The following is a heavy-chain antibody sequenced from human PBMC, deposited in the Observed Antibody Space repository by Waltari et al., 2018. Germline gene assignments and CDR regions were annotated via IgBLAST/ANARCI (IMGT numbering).Heavy chain of an antibody. J-gene: IGHJ4*02. CDR3: ARVSSSVDY. V-gene: IGHV3-49*03. CDR1: GFTFGDYA. D-gene: IGHD2-2*01. Sequence: EVQLVESGGGLVQPGGSLRLSCTASGFTFGDYAMSWFRQAPGKGLEWVGFIRSKAYGGTTEYAASGKGRFTISRDNSKNTLYLQMNSLSAEDTAVYYCARVSSSVDYWGQGTLVTVSS. CDR2: IRSKAYGGTT.